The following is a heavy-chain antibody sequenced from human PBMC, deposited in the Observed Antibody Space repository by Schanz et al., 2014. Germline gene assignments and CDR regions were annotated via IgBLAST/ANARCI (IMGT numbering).Heavy chain of an antibody. D-gene: IGHD6-19*01. CDR1: GYIFGSHG. V-gene: IGHV1-46*01. CDR3: ARGLGDERWLDLNEAFDI. J-gene: IGHJ3*02. Sequence: QVQLVQSGAEVKKPGASVKVSCKASGYIFGSHGMTWVRQAPGQGLEWMGIINPSGGSTSYAQKFQDRVTITADKSTSTAYMELSSLRSEDTAVYYCARGLGDERWLDLNEAFDIWGQGTIVTVSS. CDR2: INPSGGST.